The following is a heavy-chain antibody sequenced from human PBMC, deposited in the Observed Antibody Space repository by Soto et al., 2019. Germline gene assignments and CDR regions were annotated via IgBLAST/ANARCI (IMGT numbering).Heavy chain of an antibody. J-gene: IGHJ4*02. CDR3: ARGGVY. CDR2: ISGSGNIT. V-gene: IGHV3-48*03. Sequence: GGSLRLSCAASGFTFSSHEMNWVRQAPGKGLEWISYISGSGNITYYADSVKGRFTISRDNAQKSLYLQMNSLRVEDTAVYYCARGGVYWGQGTLVTVYS. CDR1: GFTFSSHE. D-gene: IGHD2-8*01.